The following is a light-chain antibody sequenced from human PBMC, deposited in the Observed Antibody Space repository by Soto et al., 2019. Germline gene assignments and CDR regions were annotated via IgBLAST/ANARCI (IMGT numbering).Light chain of an antibody. CDR1: QTVSSN. Sequence: ERVMTQSPATLSASPGESVTLSCRASQTVSSNLAWYQHKPGQAPRLLIYATSTRATGIPASFIGNGSGTEFTLTASSLQPEDFAVYYCQQYNNWPFTFGPGTKVDIK. CDR3: QQYNNWPFT. V-gene: IGKV3-15*01. CDR2: ATS. J-gene: IGKJ3*01.